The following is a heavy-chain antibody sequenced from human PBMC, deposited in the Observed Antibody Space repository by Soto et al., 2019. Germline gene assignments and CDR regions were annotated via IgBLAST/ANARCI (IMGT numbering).Heavy chain of an antibody. CDR2: IIHSEST. CDR3: ARQRPTDGRWEFANYYGMDV. CDR1: GGSISAYY. Sequence: SAPLSLTCAVSGGSISAYYWSWVRQPPGKGLEWIGEIIHSESTKYNPALKSRVTISVDTSKNQFSLKLSSVTAADTAVYYCARQRPTDGRWEFANYYGMDVWGQGTPVTVSS. D-gene: IGHD1-26*01. V-gene: IGHV4-34*12. J-gene: IGHJ6*02.